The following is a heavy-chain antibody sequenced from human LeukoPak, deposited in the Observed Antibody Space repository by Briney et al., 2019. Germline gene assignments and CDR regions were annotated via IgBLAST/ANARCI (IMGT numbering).Heavy chain of an antibody. CDR2: INPSGST. J-gene: IGHJ6*03. CDR1: GGSFSGSH. D-gene: IGHD3-22*01. Sequence: SEPLSLTCAVYGGSFSGSHWTWIRQSPGKGLEWLGDINPSGSTYYNPSLKSRLTISVDTSKNPFSLTLRSVTAAHTAVYYCARGRHDITMIVVVMTSVSYYLAVWGKGTTVTVS. CDR3: ARGRHDITMIVVVMTSVSYYLAV. V-gene: IGHV4-34*01.